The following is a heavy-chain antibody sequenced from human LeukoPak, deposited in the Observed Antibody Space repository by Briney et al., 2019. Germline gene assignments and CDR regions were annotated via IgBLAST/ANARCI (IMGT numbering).Heavy chain of an antibody. V-gene: IGHV3-43*01. Sequence: GGSLRLSCVASGFIFDDYTMHWVRQVPGKGLEWDSLINWDGTSTYYAESVKGRFIVARDNSKNVLYLQMNSLRTDDSAIYYCAKDSPIYCSGGSCPTDYWGQGTRVTVSS. CDR1: GFIFDDYT. D-gene: IGHD2-15*01. J-gene: IGHJ4*02. CDR2: INWDGTST. CDR3: AKDSPIYCSGGSCPTDY.